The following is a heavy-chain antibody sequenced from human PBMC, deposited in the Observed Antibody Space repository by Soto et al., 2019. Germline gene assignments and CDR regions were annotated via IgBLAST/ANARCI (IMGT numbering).Heavy chain of an antibody. CDR1: GYTFTGYY. CDR3: ARGQMTAIARPCDY. V-gene: IGHV1-2*04. Sequence: VSVKVSCKASGYTFTGYYMHWVRQAPGQGLEWMGWINPNSGGTNYAQKFQGWVTMTRDTSISTAYMELSRLRSDDTAVYYCARGQMTAIARPCDYWGQGTLVTVSS. J-gene: IGHJ4*02. D-gene: IGHD2-21*02. CDR2: INPNSGGT.